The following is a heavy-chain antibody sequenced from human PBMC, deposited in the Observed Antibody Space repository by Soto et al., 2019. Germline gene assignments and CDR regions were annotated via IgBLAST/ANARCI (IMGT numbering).Heavy chain of an antibody. CDR3: VKSRRGQLLASFNDY. CDR2: ISSNGGST. D-gene: IGHD2-2*01. CDR1: GFTFSSYA. J-gene: IGHJ4*02. V-gene: IGHV3-64D*08. Sequence: GGSLRLSCSASGFTFSSYAMHWVRQAPGKGLEYVSAISSNGGSTYYADSVKGRFTISRDNSKNTLYLQMSSLRAEDTAVYYCVKSRRGQLLASFNDYWGQGTLVTVSS.